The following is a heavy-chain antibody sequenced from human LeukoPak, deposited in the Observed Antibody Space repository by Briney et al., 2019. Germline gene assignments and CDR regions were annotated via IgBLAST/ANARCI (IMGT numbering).Heavy chain of an antibody. CDR1: GFTFSSYA. Sequence: GGSLRLSCAASGFTFSSYAMSWVRQAPGKGLEWVSAIGGSGGSTYYADSVKGRFTISRDNSKNTLYLQMNSLRAEDTAVYYCAKLGVRGVITPIDYWGQGTLVTVSS. D-gene: IGHD3-10*02. CDR2: IGGSGGST. J-gene: IGHJ4*02. CDR3: AKLGVRGVITPIDY. V-gene: IGHV3-23*01.